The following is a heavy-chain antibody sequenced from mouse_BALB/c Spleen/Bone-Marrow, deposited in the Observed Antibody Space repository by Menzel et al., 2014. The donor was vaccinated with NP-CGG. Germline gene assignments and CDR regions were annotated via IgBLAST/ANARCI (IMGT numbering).Heavy chain of an antibody. V-gene: IGHV5-9-3*01. CDR2: ISSGGSYT. D-gene: IGHD2-14*01. CDR3: ARHREVRPFAY. CDR1: GFTFSSYA. J-gene: IGHJ3*01. Sequence: EVHLVESGGGLVKPGGSLKLSCAASGFTFSSYAMSWVRQTPGKRLEWVATISSGGSYTYYPDSVKGRFTISRDNAKNTLYLQMSSLRSEDTAMYYCARHREVRPFAYWGQGTLVTVSA.